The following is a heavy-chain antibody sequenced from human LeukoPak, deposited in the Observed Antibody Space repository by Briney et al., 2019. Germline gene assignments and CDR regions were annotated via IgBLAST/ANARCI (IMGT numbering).Heavy chain of an antibody. V-gene: IGHV1-8*02. CDR3: AIHYYDSSGSTGSFDY. J-gene: IGHJ4*02. CDR1: GYTFTGYY. CDR2: MNPNSGNT. Sequence: ASVKVSCKASGYTFTGYYMHWVRQAPGQGLEWMGWMNPNSGNTGYAQKFQGRVTMTRNTSISTAYMELSSLRSDDTAVYYCAIHYYDSSGSTGSFDYWGQGTLVTVSS. D-gene: IGHD3-22*01.